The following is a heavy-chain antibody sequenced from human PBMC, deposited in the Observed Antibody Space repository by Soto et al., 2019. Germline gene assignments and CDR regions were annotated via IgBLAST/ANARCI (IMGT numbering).Heavy chain of an antibody. CDR2: INPNSGGT. J-gene: IGHJ5*02. CDR3: ARGYCSSTRCYANSFDP. CDR1: GYTFTGYY. D-gene: IGHD2-2*01. Sequence: QVQLVQSGAEVKKPGASVKVSCKASGYTFTGYYMHWVRQAPGQGLEWMGWINPNSGGTNYAQKVQGWVTMTRDTSVSKAYMEQSRLRSDETAGNYCARGYCSSTRCYANSFDPWGQGTLVTVSS. V-gene: IGHV1-2*04.